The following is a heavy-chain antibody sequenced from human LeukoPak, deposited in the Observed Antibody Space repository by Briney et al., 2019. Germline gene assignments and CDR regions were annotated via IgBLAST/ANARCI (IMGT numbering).Heavy chain of an antibody. CDR2: IKQEGRVE. Sequence: GGSLRLSCAPSGFTFSNYWMSWVRQAPGKGLEWVANIKQEGRVEYYVDSVKGRFTISRDNAKNALYLQMNSPGAEDTAVYYCARIGYSSSSFDYWGQGTLVTVPS. CDR1: GFTFSNYW. J-gene: IGHJ4*02. V-gene: IGHV3-7*01. CDR3: ARIGYSSSSFDY. D-gene: IGHD6-6*01.